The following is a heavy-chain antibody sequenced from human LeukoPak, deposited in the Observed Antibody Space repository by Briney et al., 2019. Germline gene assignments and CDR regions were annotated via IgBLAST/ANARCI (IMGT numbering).Heavy chain of an antibody. J-gene: IGHJ3*02. CDR2: INHSGST. CDR3: ARGLTYDSSGSRSSDI. V-gene: IGHV4-34*01. D-gene: IGHD3-22*01. CDR1: GGSFSGYY. Sequence: SETLSLTCAVYGGSFSGYYWSWIRQPPGKGLEWIGEINHSGSTNYNPSLKSRVTISVDTSKNQFSLKLSSVTAADTAVYYCARGLTYDSSGSRSSDIWGQGTMVTVSS.